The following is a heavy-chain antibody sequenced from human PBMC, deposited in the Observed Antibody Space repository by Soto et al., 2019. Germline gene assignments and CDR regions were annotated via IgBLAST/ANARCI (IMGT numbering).Heavy chain of an antibody. V-gene: IGHV4-34*01. CDR2: ITHSGST. J-gene: IGHJ4*02. CDR3: AREYTYGSNFFDC. Sequence: SETLSLTCAVYGGSFSGYYWSWIRQPPGKGLEWIGEITHSGSTNYNPSLKSRVIISVDTSKNQFSLSLTSVTAADTAVYYCAREYTYGSNFFDCWGQGALVTVSS. D-gene: IGHD2-2*02. CDR1: GGSFSGYY.